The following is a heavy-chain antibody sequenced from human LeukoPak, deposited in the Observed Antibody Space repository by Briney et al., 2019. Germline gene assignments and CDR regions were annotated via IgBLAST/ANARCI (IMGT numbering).Heavy chain of an antibody. Sequence: GASVKVSCKASGYTFTGYYMHWVRQAPGQGLEWMGWINPNSGGTNYAQKFQGRVTMTRNTSISTAYMELSSLRSEDTAVYYCARGRVVRGVIPDYWGQGTLVTVSS. CDR1: GYTFTGYY. V-gene: IGHV1-2*02. CDR2: INPNSGGT. J-gene: IGHJ4*02. CDR3: ARGRVVRGVIPDY. D-gene: IGHD3-10*01.